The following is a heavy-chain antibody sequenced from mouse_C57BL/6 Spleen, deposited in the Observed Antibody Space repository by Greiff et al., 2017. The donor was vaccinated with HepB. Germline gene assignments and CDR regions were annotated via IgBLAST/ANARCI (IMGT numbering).Heavy chain of an antibody. J-gene: IGHJ2*01. CDR3: ARAQRQLGLPPDY. Sequence: QVQLQQPGAELVKPGASVKLSCKASGYTFTSYWMHWVKQRPGQGLEWIGMIHPNSGSTNYNEKFKSKATLTVDKSSSTAYMQLSSLTSEDSAVYYCARAQRQLGLPPDYWGQGTTLTVSS. V-gene: IGHV1-64*01. CDR2: IHPNSGST. CDR1: GYTFTSYW. D-gene: IGHD3-2*01.